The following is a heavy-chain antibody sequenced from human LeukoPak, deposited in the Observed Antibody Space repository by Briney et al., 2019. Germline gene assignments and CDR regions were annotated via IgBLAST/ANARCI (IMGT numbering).Heavy chain of an antibody. Sequence: PSETLSLTCTVSGGSISSYYWSWIRQPPGKGLEWIGYIYYSGSTNYNPSLKSRVTISVDTSKNQFSLKLSSVTAADTAVYYCARHGSGSYYKSPDTRLAYGMDVWGQGTTVTVSS. CDR1: GGSISSYY. D-gene: IGHD3-10*01. CDR2: IYYSGST. CDR3: ARHGSGSYYKSPDTRLAYGMDV. V-gene: IGHV4-59*08. J-gene: IGHJ6*02.